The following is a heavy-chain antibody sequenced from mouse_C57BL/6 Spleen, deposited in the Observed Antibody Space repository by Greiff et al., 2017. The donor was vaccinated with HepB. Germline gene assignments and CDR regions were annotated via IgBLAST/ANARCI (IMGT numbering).Heavy chain of an antibody. J-gene: IGHJ3*01. CDR1: GYTFTSYW. CDR3: ARYHLLREGFAY. V-gene: IGHV1-55*01. Sequence: QVQLKQSGAELAKPGASVKLSCKASGYTFTSYWMHWVKQRPGQGLEWIGDIYPGSGSTNYNEKFKSKATLTVDTSSSTAYMQLSSLTSEDSAVYYCARYHLLREGFAYWGQGTLVTVSA. CDR2: IYPGSGST. D-gene: IGHD1-1*01.